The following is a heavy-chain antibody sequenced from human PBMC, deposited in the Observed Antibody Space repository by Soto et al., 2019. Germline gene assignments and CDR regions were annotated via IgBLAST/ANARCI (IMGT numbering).Heavy chain of an antibody. D-gene: IGHD6-6*01. CDR2: ISAYNGNT. J-gene: IGHJ3*02. CDR3: ARDHRRRWGSSSDAFDI. CDR1: GYTFTSYG. V-gene: IGHV1-18*01. Sequence: ASVKVSCKASGYTFTSYGISWVRQAPGQGLEWMGWISAYNGNTNYAQKLQGRVTMTTDTSTSTAYMELRSLRSDDTAVYYCARDHRRRWGSSSDAFDIWGQGTMVTVSS.